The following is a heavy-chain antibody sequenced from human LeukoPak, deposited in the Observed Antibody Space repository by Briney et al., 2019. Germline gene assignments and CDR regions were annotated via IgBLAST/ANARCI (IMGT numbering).Heavy chain of an antibody. CDR2: IYYTWST. CDR3: ARSPVRIAAPGRAFDY. Sequence: PSETLSLTCTVLGGPISRYHWSWSRQPPGQGLEWIGYIYYTWSTNYNPSLQSRVTISIKTSKNQLSLKQSSLTAAYTTVYYCARSPVRIAAPGRAFDYWGQGTLVTVSS. V-gene: IGHV4-59*01. CDR1: GGPISRYH. J-gene: IGHJ4*02. D-gene: IGHD6-13*01.